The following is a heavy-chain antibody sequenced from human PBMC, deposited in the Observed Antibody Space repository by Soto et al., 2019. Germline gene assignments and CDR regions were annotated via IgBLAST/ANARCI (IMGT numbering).Heavy chain of an antibody. Sequence: PGGSLRLSCTASGFTFGDYAMSWVRQAPGKGLEWVGFIRSKAYGGTTEYAASVKGRFTISRGDSKSIAYLQMNSLKTEDTAVYYCTRQWLVNYYGMDVWGQGTTVTVSS. D-gene: IGHD6-19*01. CDR3: TRQWLVNYYGMDV. CDR2: IRSKAYGGTT. CDR1: GFTFGDYA. V-gene: IGHV3-49*04. J-gene: IGHJ6*02.